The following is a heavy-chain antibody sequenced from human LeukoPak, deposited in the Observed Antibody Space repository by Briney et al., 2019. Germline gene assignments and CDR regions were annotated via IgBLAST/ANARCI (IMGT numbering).Heavy chain of an antibody. CDR1: GGSGRNDY. CDR3: ARGRLAHFHYYYYYLDV. CDR2: VHSTDGT. Sequence: PSETLSLSCSVSGGSGRNDYWTWVRQAPGKGLEWIGYVHSTDGTNYSPSLNSRITISLDKSKLQFSLRVTSVTAADTAVYYCARGRLAHFHYYYYYLDVWGRGTTVTVSS. V-gene: IGHV4-59*02. D-gene: IGHD3-3*02. J-gene: IGHJ6*03.